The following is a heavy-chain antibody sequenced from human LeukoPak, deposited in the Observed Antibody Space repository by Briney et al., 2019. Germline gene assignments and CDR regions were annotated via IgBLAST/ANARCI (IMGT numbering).Heavy chain of an antibody. J-gene: IGHJ4*02. CDR3: ARQVREWKLSFDY. CDR2: ISTTSSTI. Sequence: GGSLRLSCAASGFTFSSYIMTWVRQAPGKGLEWVSYISTTSSTIYYADSVKGRFTISRDNAKSSLYLQMNSLRAEDTAVYYCARQVREWKLSFDYWGQGTLVTVSS. V-gene: IGHV3-48*01. CDR1: GFTFSSYI. D-gene: IGHD1-26*01.